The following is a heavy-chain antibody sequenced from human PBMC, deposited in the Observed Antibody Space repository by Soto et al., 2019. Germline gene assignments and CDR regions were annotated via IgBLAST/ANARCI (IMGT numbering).Heavy chain of an antibody. J-gene: IGHJ3*02. V-gene: IGHV3-74*01. D-gene: IGHD5-12*01. CDR1: GFTFSSSW. CDR3: ARYSGYDSDAFDI. Sequence: GGSLRLSCAASGFTFSSSWMHWVRQAPGKGLVWVSRINSDGSSTSYADSVKGRFTISRDNAKNTLYLQMNSLRAEDTAVYYCARYSGYDSDAFDIWGQGTMVTVSS. CDR2: INSDGSST.